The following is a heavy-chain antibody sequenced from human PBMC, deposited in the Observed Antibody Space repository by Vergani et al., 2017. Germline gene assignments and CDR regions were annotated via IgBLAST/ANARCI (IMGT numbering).Heavy chain of an antibody. J-gene: IGHJ6*03. CDR2: IIPILGIA. V-gene: IGHV1-69*02. D-gene: IGHD2-2*01. CDR3: ARLVPAAIVYYYYYYYMDV. Sequence: QVQLVQSGAEVKKPGSSVKVSCKASGGTFSSYTISWVRQAPGQGLEWMGRIIPILGIANYAQKFQGRVTMTRNTSISTAYMELSSLRSEDTAVYYCARLVPAAIVYYYYYYYMDVWGKGTTVTVSS. CDR1: GGTFSSYT.